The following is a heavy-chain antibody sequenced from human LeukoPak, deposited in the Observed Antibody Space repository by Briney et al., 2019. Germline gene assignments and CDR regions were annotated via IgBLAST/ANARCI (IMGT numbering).Heavy chain of an antibody. J-gene: IGHJ4*02. D-gene: IGHD5-12*01. Sequence: PGGSLRLPCAASGFTFSSYAMSWVRQTPGKGLEWVSAISGSGGSTYYADSVKGRFTISRDNSKNTLYLQMNSLRAEDTAVYYCAKPHFWSGYSGDYWGQGTLVTVSS. CDR3: AKPHFWSGYSGDY. CDR2: ISGSGGST. CDR1: GFTFSSYA. V-gene: IGHV3-23*01.